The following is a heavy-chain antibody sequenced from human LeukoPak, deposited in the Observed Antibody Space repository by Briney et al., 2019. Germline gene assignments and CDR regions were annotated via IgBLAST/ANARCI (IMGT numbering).Heavy chain of an antibody. CDR1: GGSNSSYN. J-gene: IGHJ5*02. D-gene: IGHD3-10*01. CDR2: IYTSGST. Sequence: SGTLSLTCTFSGGSNSSYNWSWIRQPAGKGLEWIGRIYTSGSTNYNPSLKSRVTMSVDTSKNQFSLKLSSVTAADTAVYYCARDSTQFGGGGWFDPWGQGTLVTVSS. CDR3: ARDSTQFGGGGWFDP. V-gene: IGHV4-4*07.